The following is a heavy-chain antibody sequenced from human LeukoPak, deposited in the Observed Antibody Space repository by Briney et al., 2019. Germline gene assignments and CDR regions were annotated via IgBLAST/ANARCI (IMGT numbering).Heavy chain of an antibody. J-gene: IGHJ3*02. CDR3: ARGIRFGGVVTATDAFDN. CDR1: GGTFSSYA. Sequence: GASVKVSCKASGGTFSSYAISWVRQAPGQGLEWMGGIIPIFGTANYAQKFQGRVTITADESTSTAYMELSSLRSEDTAVYYCARGIRFGGVVTATDAFDNWGQGTMVTVSS. CDR2: IIPIFGTA. D-gene: IGHD2-21*02. V-gene: IGHV1-69*13.